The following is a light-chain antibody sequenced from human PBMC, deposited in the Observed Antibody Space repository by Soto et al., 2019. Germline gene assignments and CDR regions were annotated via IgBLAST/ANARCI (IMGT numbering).Light chain of an antibody. CDR2: EVS. V-gene: IGLV2-8*01. CDR1: SSDVGGYSS. J-gene: IGLJ1*01. Sequence: QSALTQPPSASGSPGQSVTISCTGTSSDVGGYSSVSWYQQHPGKAPKLIIYEVSKRPSGVPDRFSGSESGNTASLTVSGLQADDESDYYCSSYADYNIPPYVFGPVSMATVL. CDR3: SSYADYNIPPYV.